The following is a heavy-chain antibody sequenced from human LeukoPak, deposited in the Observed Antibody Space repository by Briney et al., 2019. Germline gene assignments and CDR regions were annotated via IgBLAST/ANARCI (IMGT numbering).Heavy chain of an antibody. V-gene: IGHV3-13*04. CDR3: AKDNWYLDY. CDR2: IGTAGDT. D-gene: IGHD1-1*01. J-gene: IGHJ4*02. CDR1: GFAFSSYD. Sequence: GGSLGLSCAASGFAFSSYDMHWVRQATGKGLEWVSAIGTAGDTYYPGSVKGRFTISRDNSKSTLYLQMNSLRAEDTAVYYCAKDNWYLDYWGQGTLVTVSS.